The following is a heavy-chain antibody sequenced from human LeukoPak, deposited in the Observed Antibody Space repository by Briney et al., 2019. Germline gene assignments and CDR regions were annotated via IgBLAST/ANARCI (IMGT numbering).Heavy chain of an antibody. Sequence: PSETLSLTCAVYGGSFSGYYWSWIRQPPGKGLEWIGEINHSGSTNYNPSLKSRVTISVDTSKNQFSLKLSSVTAADTAVYYCARGTQDTAPYYYYYMDVWGKGTTVTISS. J-gene: IGHJ6*03. V-gene: IGHV4-34*01. CDR1: GGSFSGYY. D-gene: IGHD5-18*01. CDR3: ARGTQDTAPYYYYYMDV. CDR2: INHSGST.